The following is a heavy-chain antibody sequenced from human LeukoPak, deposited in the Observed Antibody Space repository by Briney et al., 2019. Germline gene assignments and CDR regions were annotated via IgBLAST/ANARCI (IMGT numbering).Heavy chain of an antibody. V-gene: IGHV4-34*01. D-gene: IGHD3-10*01. CDR1: GGSISSYY. J-gene: IGHJ5*02. CDR2: INHSGST. CDR3: ARGLRMVRGGSSNWFDP. Sequence: SETLSLTCTVSGGSISSYYWSWIRQPPGKGLEWIGEINHSGSTNYNPSLKSRVTISVDTSKNQFSLKLSSVTAADTAVYYCARGLRMVRGGSSNWFDPWGQGTLVTVSS.